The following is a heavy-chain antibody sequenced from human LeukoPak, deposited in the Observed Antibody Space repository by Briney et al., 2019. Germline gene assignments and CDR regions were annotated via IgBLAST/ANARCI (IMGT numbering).Heavy chain of an antibody. CDR1: GFTFGSYG. D-gene: IGHD3-9*01. CDR2: ISYDGSNK. Sequence: GGSLRLSCAASGFTFGSYGMHWVRQAPGKGLEWVAVISYDGSNKYYADSVKGRFTISRDNSKNTLYLQMDSLRAEDTAVYYCAKDRDILTGFDYWGQGTLVTVSS. J-gene: IGHJ4*02. CDR3: AKDRDILTGFDY. V-gene: IGHV3-30*18.